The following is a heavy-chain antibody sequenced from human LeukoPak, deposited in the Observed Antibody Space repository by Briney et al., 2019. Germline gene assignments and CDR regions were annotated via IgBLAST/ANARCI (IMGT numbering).Heavy chain of an antibody. J-gene: IGHJ6*03. CDR3: ARAIGVNYYYYMDV. CDR2: ISYDGSNK. D-gene: IGHD3-10*01. V-gene: IGHV3-30-3*01. Sequence: GGSLRLSCAASGFTFSSYAMHWVRQAPGKGLEWVAVISYDGSNKYYADSVKGRFTISRDNSKNTLYLQMNSLRAEDTAVYYCARAIGVNYYYYMDVWGKGTTVAVSS. CDR1: GFTFSSYA.